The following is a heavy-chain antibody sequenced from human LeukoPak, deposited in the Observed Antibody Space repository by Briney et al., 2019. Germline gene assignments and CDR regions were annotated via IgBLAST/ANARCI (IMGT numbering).Heavy chain of an antibody. J-gene: IGHJ5*02. CDR2: INHSGST. V-gene: IGHV4-39*07. D-gene: IGHD5-18*01. Sequence: SETLSLTCTVSGVSISNTTYYWSWIRQPPGKGLEWIGEINHSGSTNYNPSLKSRVTISVDTSKNQFSLKLSSVTAADTAVYYCARDSVDTAMSFWFDPWGQGTLVTVSS. CDR3: ARDSVDTAMSFWFDP. CDR1: GVSISNTTYY.